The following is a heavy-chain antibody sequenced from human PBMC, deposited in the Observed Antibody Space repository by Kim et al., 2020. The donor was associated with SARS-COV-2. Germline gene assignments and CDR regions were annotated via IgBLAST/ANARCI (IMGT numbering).Heavy chain of an antibody. CDR2: ISGDGNNN. J-gene: IGHJ4*02. CDR1: GFTFSNFW. V-gene: IGHV3-74*01. Sequence: GGSLRLSCAASGFTFSNFWIHWVRQGPGTGLVYVSGISGDGNNNWYADSVKGRFTISRDNAKNTVYLQMISLRAEDTAIYFCARDRRSTSADYYFDYWGQGILVTVSS. CDR3: ARDRRSTSADYYFDY. D-gene: IGHD1-26*01.